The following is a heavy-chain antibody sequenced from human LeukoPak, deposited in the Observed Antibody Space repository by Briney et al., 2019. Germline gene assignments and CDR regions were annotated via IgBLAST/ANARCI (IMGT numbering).Heavy chain of an antibody. J-gene: IGHJ5*02. Sequence: SETLSLTCIVSGGSISIYYWNWLRQPTGKGLEWIGYIYNSGSTDYNPSLKRRVTISADTSKDQFSLKLTSVTAADTAVYYCARDRELGSWGQGSLVTVSS. CDR1: GGSISIYY. CDR2: IYNSGST. D-gene: IGHD3-16*01. CDR3: ARDRELGS. V-gene: IGHV4-59*01.